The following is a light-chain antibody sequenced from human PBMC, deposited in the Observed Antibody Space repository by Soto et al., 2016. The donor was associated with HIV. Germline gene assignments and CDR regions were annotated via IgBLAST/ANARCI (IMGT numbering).Light chain of an antibody. J-gene: IGKJ2*01. Sequence: DIQLTQSPSSLSGSIGDRVSITCRASQDIYNYLAWYQQKPGKLPTLLIFAAISLHSGVPSRFSGSGSGTDFTLTISSLQPEDFATYYCQQSYTTPYTFGQGTKLEIK. CDR2: AAI. V-gene: IGKV1-27*01. CDR1: QDIYNY. CDR3: QQSYTTPYT.